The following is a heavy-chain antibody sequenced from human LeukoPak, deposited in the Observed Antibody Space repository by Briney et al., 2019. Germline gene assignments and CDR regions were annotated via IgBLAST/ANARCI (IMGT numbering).Heavy chain of an antibody. CDR1: GFTFTNAW. CDR2: ISWNSGSI. CDR3: AKDIGARYSSGWYDY. V-gene: IGHV3-9*01. J-gene: IGHJ4*02. D-gene: IGHD6-19*01. Sequence: GGSLRLSCTASGFTFTNAWMHWVRQAPGKGLEWVSGISWNSGSIGYADSVKGRFTISRDNAKNSLYLQMNSLRAEDTALYYCAKDIGARYSSGWYDYWGQGTLVTVSS.